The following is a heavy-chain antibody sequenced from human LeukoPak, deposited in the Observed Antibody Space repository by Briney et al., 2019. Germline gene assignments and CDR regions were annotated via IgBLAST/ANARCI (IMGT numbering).Heavy chain of an antibody. CDR1: GFTISSYA. J-gene: IGHJ4*02. CDR3: AKDISGSSIFDY. Sequence: GSLRLSCAASGFTISSYAMSWVRQTPGKGLEWVSAISGSGGSTYYADSMKGRFTISRDNSKNTLYLQMNSLRAEDTAVYYCAKDISGSSIFDYWGQGTLVTVSS. CDR2: ISGSGGST. D-gene: IGHD1-26*01. V-gene: IGHV3-23*01.